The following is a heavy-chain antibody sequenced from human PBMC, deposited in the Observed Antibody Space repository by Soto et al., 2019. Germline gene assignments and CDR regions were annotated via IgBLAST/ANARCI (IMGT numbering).Heavy chain of an antibody. CDR3: ARDRAAGGY. CDR2: ISSGSDTI. CDR1: GFSFSTYE. Sequence: EVQLVESGGGLVQPGGSLRLSCAASGFSFSTYEMNWVRQAPGKGLEWVAYISSGSDTIHYADSVRGRFTVSRDNAKNSLYLEMNRLRVEDTAIYYCARDRAAGGYWGQGTLVTVSS. J-gene: IGHJ4*02. D-gene: IGHD6-13*01. V-gene: IGHV3-48*03.